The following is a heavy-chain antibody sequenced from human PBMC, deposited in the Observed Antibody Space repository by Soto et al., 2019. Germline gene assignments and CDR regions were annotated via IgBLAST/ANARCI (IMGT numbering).Heavy chain of an antibody. CDR2: IYYSGST. D-gene: IGHD3-22*01. J-gene: IGHJ4*02. CDR3: ARLYYDSSGYYYFDY. Sequence: SETLSLTCTVSGGSISSSSYYWGWIRQPPGKGLEWIGSIYYSGSTYYNPSLKSRVTISVDTSKNQFSLKLSSVTAADTAVYYCARLYYDSSGYYYFDYWGQGTLVTVSS. V-gene: IGHV4-39*01. CDR1: GGSISSSSYY.